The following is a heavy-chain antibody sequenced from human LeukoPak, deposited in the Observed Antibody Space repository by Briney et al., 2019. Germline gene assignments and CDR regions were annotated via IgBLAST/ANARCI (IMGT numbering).Heavy chain of an antibody. D-gene: IGHD3-3*01. CDR1: GGSFSGYY. Sequence: SETLSLTCAVYGGSFSGYYWSWIRQPPGKGLEWIGEINHSGSTNYNPSLKCRVTISVDTSKNQFSLKLSSVTAADTAVYYCARSRPITIFGVVIRSIYYYYGMDVWGQGTTVTVSS. V-gene: IGHV4-34*01. J-gene: IGHJ6*02. CDR3: ARSRPITIFGVVIRSIYYYYGMDV. CDR2: INHSGST.